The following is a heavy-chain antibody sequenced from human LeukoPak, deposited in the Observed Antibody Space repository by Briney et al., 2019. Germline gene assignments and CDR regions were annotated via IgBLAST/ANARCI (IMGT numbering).Heavy chain of an antibody. CDR2: INPSGGST. CDR3: AKEREGYSYGYYYYYYGMDV. CDR1: GYTFTSYY. Sequence: ASVKVSCKASGYTFTSYYMHWVRQAPGQGLEWMGIINPSGGSTSYAQKFQGRVTMTRDTSTSTVYMELSSLRSEDTAVYYCAKEREGYSYGYYYYYYGMDVWGQGTTVTVSS. V-gene: IGHV1-46*01. J-gene: IGHJ6*02. D-gene: IGHD5-18*01.